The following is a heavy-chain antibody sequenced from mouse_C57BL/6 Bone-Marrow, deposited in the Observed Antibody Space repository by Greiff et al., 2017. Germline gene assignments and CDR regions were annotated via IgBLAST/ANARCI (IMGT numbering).Heavy chain of an antibody. D-gene: IGHD1-1*01. CDR1: GFNIKDDY. J-gene: IGHJ3*01. V-gene: IGHV14-4*01. CDR3: TTTLRPFAY. Sequence: EVQLQQSGAELVRPGASVKLSCTASGFNIKDDYMHWVKQRPEQGLEWIGWIDPENGDTEYASKFQGKATITAATSSNTAYLQLSSLTSEATAVYYCTTTLRPFAYWGQGTLVTVSA. CDR2: IDPENGDT.